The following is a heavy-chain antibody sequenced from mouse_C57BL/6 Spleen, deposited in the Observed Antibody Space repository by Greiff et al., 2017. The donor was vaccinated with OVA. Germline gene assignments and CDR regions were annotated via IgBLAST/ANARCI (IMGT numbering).Heavy chain of an antibody. J-gene: IGHJ3*01. V-gene: IGHV1-39*01. CDR1: GYSFTDYN. Sequence: EVKLMESGPELVKPGASVKLSCKASGYSFTDYNMNWVKQSNGKSLEWIGVINPNYGTTSYNQKFKGKATLTVDQSSSTAYMQLNSLTSEDSAVYYCARSRNYPAWFAYWGQGTLVTVSA. CDR2: INPNYGTT. D-gene: IGHD2-1*01. CDR3: ARSRNYPAWFAY.